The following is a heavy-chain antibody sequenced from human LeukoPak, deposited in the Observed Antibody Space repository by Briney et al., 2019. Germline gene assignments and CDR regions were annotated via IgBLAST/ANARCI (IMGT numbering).Heavy chain of an antibody. CDR3: ARSSPGAERVGLLVVRGAFDI. CDR2: IYTSGST. V-gene: IGHV4-4*07. D-gene: IGHD3-22*01. Sequence: SETLSLTCTVSGGSISSYYWSWIRQPAGKGLEWIGRIYTSGSTNYNPSLKSRVTMSVDTSKNQFSLKLSSVTAADTAVYYCARSSPGAERVGLLVVRGAFDIWGQGTMVTVSS. J-gene: IGHJ3*02. CDR1: GGSISSYY.